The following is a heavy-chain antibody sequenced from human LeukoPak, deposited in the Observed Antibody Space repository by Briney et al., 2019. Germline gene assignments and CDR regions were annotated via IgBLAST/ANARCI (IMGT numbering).Heavy chain of an antibody. V-gene: IGHV4-59*01. J-gene: IGHJ5*02. Sequence: PSETLSLTCTVSGGSISNYYWSWIRQPPGKGLEWIGYIYYSGSTNYNPSLKSRVTISLDRSKNQFSLKLSSVTAADTAVYYCATRGSGSPFDPWGQGTLVTVSS. CDR2: IYYSGST. CDR3: ATRGSGSPFDP. CDR1: GGSISNYY. D-gene: IGHD3-10*01.